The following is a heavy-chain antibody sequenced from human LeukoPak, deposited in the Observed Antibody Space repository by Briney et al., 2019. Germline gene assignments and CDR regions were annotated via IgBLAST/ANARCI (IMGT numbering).Heavy chain of an antibody. Sequence: SVNVSCKASGGTFSSYAISWVRQAPGQGREWMGGIIPIFCTANYAQKFQGRVTITTDESTSTAYMELSSLRSEDTAVYYCASDSGDYYGSGSYLVNWFDPWGQGTLVTVSS. CDR1: GGTFSSYA. D-gene: IGHD3-10*01. V-gene: IGHV1-69*05. CDR3: ASDSGDYYGSGSYLVNWFDP. CDR2: IIPIFCTA. J-gene: IGHJ5*02.